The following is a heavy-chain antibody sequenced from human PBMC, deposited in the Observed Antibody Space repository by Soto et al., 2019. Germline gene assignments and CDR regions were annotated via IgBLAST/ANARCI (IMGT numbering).Heavy chain of an antibody. CDR1: GFTFSNAW. D-gene: IGHD1-1*01. CDR3: TTDLPTTGTRYYYYYYGMDV. J-gene: IGHJ6*02. CDR2: IKSKTDGGTT. V-gene: IGHV3-15*01. Sequence: PGGSLRLSCAASGFTFSNAWMSWVRQAPGKGLEWVGRIKSKTDGGTTDYAAPVKGRFTISRDDSKNTLYLQMNSLKTEDTAVYYCTTDLPTTGTRYYYYYYGMDVWGQGTTVTVSS.